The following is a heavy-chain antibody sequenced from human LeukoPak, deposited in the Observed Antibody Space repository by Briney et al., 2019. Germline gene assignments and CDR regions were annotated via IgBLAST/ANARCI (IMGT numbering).Heavy chain of an antibody. D-gene: IGHD3-16*01. CDR2: ISSSSSYI. V-gene: IGHV3-21*01. CDR1: GFTFDDYG. J-gene: IGHJ4*02. CDR3: AREKAGGGGGY. Sequence: PGGSLRLSCAASGFTFDDYGMSWVRQAPGKGLEWVSSISSSSSYIYYADSVKGRFTISRDNAKNSLYLQMNSLRAEDRAVYYCAREKAGGGGGYWGQGTLVTVSS.